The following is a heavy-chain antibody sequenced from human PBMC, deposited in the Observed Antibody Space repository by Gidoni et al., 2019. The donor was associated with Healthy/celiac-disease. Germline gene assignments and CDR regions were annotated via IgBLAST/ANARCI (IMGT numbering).Heavy chain of an antibody. Sequence: QVQLVQSGAEVKKPGASVQVSCTASGYTFTGYYMHWVRQAPGQGLEWMGWINPNSGGTNYAQKLQGRVTMTRDTSISTAYMELSRLRTDDTAVYYCAASGYDDPVVDYWGQGTLVTVSS. J-gene: IGHJ4*02. CDR3: AASGYDDPVVDY. CDR2: INPNSGGT. CDR1: GYTFTGYY. V-gene: IGHV1-2*02. D-gene: IGHD5-12*01.